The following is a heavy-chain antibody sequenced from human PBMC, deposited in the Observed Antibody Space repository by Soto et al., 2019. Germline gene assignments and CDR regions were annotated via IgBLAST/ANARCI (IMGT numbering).Heavy chain of an antibody. CDR2: IYPGDSDT. J-gene: IGHJ4*02. Sequence: GESLKISCKGSGYSFTSYWIGWVRQMPGKGLEWMGIIYPGDSDTRYSPSFQGQVTISADKSISTAYLQWSSLKASDTAMYYCARLYDILTGYQYYFDNWGQGTLVTVSS. D-gene: IGHD3-9*01. CDR3: ARLYDILTGYQYYFDN. CDR1: GYSFTSYW. V-gene: IGHV5-51*01.